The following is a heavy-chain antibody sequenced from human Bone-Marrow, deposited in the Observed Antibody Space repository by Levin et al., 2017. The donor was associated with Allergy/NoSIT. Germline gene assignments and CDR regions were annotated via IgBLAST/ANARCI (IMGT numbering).Heavy chain of an antibody. V-gene: IGHV6-1*01. CDR2: TYYRSQWYN. CDR3: VREDFWRHDAFDV. Sequence: SQTLSLTCGISGDSVSTNSVAWNWIRQSPSRGLEWLGRTYYRSQWYNDYAVSVKSRITIDPDTSKNQFSLLLSSVTPEDTAVYYCVREDFWRHDAFDVWGQGTVVTVSS. CDR1: GDSVSTNSVA. J-gene: IGHJ3*01. D-gene: IGHD3-3*01.